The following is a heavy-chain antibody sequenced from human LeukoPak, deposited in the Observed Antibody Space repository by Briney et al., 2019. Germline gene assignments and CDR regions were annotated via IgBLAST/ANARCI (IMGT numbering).Heavy chain of an antibody. CDR1: GFTFSSYA. V-gene: IGHV3-23*01. J-gene: IGHJ4*02. D-gene: IGHD2-2*02. CDR2: ISGSGGST. Sequence: GGSLRLSCAASGFTFSSYAMSWVRQAPGRGLEWVSAISGSGGSTYYADSVKGRFTISRDNSKNTLYLQMNSLRAEDTAVYYCAKSDQQLLYPFDYWGQGTLVTVSS. CDR3: AKSDQQLLYPFDY.